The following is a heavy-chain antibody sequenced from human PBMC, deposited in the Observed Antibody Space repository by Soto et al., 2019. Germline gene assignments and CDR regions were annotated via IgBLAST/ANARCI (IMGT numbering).Heavy chain of an antibody. Sequence: PSETLSPTYNNSGCAFSANSWSAIRQPPGKGLEWVGYIYYGGTTSYNPSLQSRVTISVDTSKNQFSLKLSSVTAADTAVYYCARLRRDGYNYDYWGQGTLVTVSS. CDR3: ARLRRDGYNYDY. V-gene: IGHV4-59*08. CDR1: GCAFSANS. J-gene: IGHJ4*02. CDR2: IYYGGTT. D-gene: IGHD5-12*01.